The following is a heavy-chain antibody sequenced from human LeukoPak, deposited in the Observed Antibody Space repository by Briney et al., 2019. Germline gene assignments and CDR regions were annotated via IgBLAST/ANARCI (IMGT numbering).Heavy chain of an antibody. CDR2: IYYSGST. J-gene: IGHJ5*02. CDR3: AKDWFDP. CDR1: GGSISSSSYS. Sequence: SETLSLTCTVSGGSISSSSYSWGWIRQPPGKGLEWIGSIYYSGSTYYNPSLKSRVTISVDTSKNQFSLKLSSVTAADTAVYYCAKDWFDPWGQGTLVTVSS. V-gene: IGHV4-39*01.